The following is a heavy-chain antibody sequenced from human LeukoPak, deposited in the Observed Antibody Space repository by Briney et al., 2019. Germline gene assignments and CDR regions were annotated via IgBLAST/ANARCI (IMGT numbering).Heavy chain of an antibody. V-gene: IGHV4-59*08. CDR2: IYFSGIT. CDR1: GDSMNYLH. CDR3: ARRSGQPEFHYNMDV. J-gene: IGHJ6*03. Sequence: SETLSLTCTVSGDSMNYLHWIWIRQPPGKRLEWLGSIYFSGITNYNPSLKSRVTISVETSKSQFSLRLRSVTAADTAVYYCARRSGQPEFHYNMDVWGKGATVTVSS. D-gene: IGHD3-10*01.